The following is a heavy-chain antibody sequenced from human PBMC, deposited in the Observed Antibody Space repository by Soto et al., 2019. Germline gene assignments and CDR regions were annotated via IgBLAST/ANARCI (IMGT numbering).Heavy chain of an antibody. CDR1: GFTFDDYA. J-gene: IGHJ6*02. CDR2: ISWNSGSI. D-gene: IGHD3-22*01. CDR3: AKVFGTMMAFGMDV. Sequence: GGSLRLSCAASGFTFDDYAMHWVRQAPGKGLEWVSGISWNSGSIGYADSVKGRFTISRDNAKNSLYLQMNSLRAEDTALYCCAKVFGTMMAFGMDVWGQGTTVTVSS. V-gene: IGHV3-9*01.